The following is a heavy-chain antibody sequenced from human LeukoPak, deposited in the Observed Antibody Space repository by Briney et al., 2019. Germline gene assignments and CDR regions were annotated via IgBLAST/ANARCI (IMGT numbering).Heavy chain of an antibody. CDR1: GGSLSGYY. CDR3: ARGTSHNNPSDY. V-gene: IGHV4-34*01. D-gene: IGHD1-14*01. Sequence: SETLSLTCAVYGGSLSGYYWSWIRQPPGKGLEWIGEIYHSGSTNSNPSLKSRVTISVQTSKNQFSLKLSSVTAADTAVYYCARGTSHNNPSDYWGQGTLVTVSS. CDR2: IYHSGST. J-gene: IGHJ4*02.